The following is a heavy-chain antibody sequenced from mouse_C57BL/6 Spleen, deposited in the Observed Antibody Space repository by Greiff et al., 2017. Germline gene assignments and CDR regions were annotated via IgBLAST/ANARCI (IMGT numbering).Heavy chain of an antibody. CDR1: GFSFNTYA. V-gene: IGHV10-1*01. CDR3: VRPWGYDDYAMDY. D-gene: IGHD2-2*01. J-gene: IGHJ4*01. Sequence: DVKLVESGGGLVQPKGSLKLSCAASGFSFNTYAMNWVRQAPGKGLEWVARIRSKSNNYATYYADSVKDRFTISRDDSESMLYLQMNNLKTEDTAMYYCVRPWGYDDYAMDYWGQGTSVTVSS. CDR2: IRSKSNNYAT.